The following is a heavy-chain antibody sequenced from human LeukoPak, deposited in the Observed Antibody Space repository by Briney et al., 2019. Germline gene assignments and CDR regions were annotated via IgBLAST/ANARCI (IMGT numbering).Heavy chain of an antibody. Sequence: GGSLRLSCAASGFTFSSYSMNWVRQAPGKGLEWVSYISSSSSTIYYADSVKGRFTISRDNAKNSLYLQMNSLRAEATAVYYCARVRTYYYDSSGYPYGMDVWGQGTTVTVSS. V-gene: IGHV3-48*01. CDR1: GFTFSSYS. J-gene: IGHJ6*02. CDR3: ARVRTYYYDSSGYPYGMDV. CDR2: ISSSSSTI. D-gene: IGHD3-22*01.